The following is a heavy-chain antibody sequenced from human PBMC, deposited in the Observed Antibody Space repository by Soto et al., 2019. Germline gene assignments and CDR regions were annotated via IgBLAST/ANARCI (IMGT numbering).Heavy chain of an antibody. CDR1: GYSFTSYG. Sequence: PGESLKSSGKGSGYSFTSYGISWVRQMPWKGLEWMGRIDPSDSYTNYSPSFQGHVTISADKSISTAYLQWSSLKASDTAMYYCARQVHGGGGAYGSGPWGQGTLVPVSS. V-gene: IGHV5-10-1*01. CDR2: IDPSDSYT. J-gene: IGHJ5*02. CDR3: ARQVHGGGGAYGSGP. D-gene: IGHD3-10*01.